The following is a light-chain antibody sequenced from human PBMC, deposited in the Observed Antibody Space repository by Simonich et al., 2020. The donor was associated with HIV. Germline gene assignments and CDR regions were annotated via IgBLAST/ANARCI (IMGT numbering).Light chain of an antibody. CDR3: CSYAGSVI. V-gene: IGLV2-23*01. Sequence: QSALTQPVSVSGSPGQSITISCTGTSSDVGSYNLVSWYQQHPGKAPKLMIYEDNTRPSGGSNRFAGSKSGDTASLTISGLQAEDEADYYCCSYAGSVIFGGGTKLTVL. J-gene: IGLJ2*01. CDR2: EDN. CDR1: SSDVGSYNL.